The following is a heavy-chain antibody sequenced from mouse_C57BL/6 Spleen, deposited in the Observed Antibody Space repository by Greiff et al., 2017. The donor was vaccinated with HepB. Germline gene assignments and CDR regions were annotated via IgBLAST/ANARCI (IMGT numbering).Heavy chain of an antibody. Sequence: QVQLQQPGAELVKPGASVKLSCKASGYTFTSYWMQWVKQRPGQGLEWIGEIDPSDSYTNYNQKFKGKATLTVDTSSSTAYMQLSSLTSEDSAVYYCARAYGRSYEAMDYWGQGTSVTVSS. J-gene: IGHJ4*01. CDR3: ARAYGRSYEAMDY. CDR2: IDPSDSYT. D-gene: IGHD1-1*01. CDR1: GYTFTSYW. V-gene: IGHV1-50*01.